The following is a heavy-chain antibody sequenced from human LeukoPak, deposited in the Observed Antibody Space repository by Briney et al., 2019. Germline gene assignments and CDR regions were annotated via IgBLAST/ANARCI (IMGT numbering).Heavy chain of an antibody. J-gene: IGHJ4*02. CDR3: ARRGAEEYHFDY. D-gene: IGHD6-6*01. Sequence: PSETLSLTCTVSGGSISSSSYYWGWLRQPPGKGLEWIGSIYYSGSTYYNPSLKSRVTISVDTSKSQFSLKLSSVTAADTAVYYCARRGAEEYHFDYWGQGTLVTVSS. CDR2: IYYSGST. V-gene: IGHV4-39*01. CDR1: GGSISSSSYY.